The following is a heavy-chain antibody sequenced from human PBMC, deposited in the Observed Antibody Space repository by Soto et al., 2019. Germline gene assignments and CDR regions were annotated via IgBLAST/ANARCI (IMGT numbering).Heavy chain of an antibody. CDR1: GFTFSSYG. V-gene: IGHV3-33*01. D-gene: IGHD6-13*01. J-gene: IGHJ3*02. CDR2: IWYDGSNK. Sequence: PGGSLRLSCAASGFTFSSYGMHWVRQAPGKGLEWVAVIWYDGSNKYYADSVKGRFTISRDNSKNTLYLQMNSLRAEDTAVYYCARGTRIAAAGFGTDPQVHAIDIWGQGTMVTVS. CDR3: ARGTRIAAAGFGTDPQVHAIDI.